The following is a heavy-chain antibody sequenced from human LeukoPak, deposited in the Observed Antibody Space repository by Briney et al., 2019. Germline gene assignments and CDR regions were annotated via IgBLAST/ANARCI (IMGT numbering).Heavy chain of an antibody. J-gene: IGHJ3*02. CDR2: ISYDGSNK. CDR1: GFTFSSYA. CDR3: ARGEVITGLHDAFDI. V-gene: IGHV3-30-3*01. D-gene: IGHD3-22*01. Sequence: PGGSLRLSCAASGFTFSSYAMHWVRQAPGKGLEWVAVISYDGSNKYYADSVKGRFTISRDNSKNTLYLQMNSLRAEDTAVYYCARGEVITGLHDAFDIWGQGTMVTVSS.